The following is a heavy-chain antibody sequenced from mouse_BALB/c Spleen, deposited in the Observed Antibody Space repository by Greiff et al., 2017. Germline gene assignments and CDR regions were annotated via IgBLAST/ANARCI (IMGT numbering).Heavy chain of an antibody. CDR3: ARRGYGSSPYAIDY. J-gene: IGHJ4*01. V-gene: IGHV5-4*02. CDR2: ISDGGSYT. CDR1: GFTFSDYY. D-gene: IGHD1-1*01. Sequence: EVQLLESGGGLVKPGGSLKLSCAASGFTFSDYYMYWVRQNPEERLEWVATISDGGSYTYYPDSVKGRFTISRDKATNNLYLQISSLNSEDTAVYYCARRGYGSSPYAIDYWGQGTSVTVSS.